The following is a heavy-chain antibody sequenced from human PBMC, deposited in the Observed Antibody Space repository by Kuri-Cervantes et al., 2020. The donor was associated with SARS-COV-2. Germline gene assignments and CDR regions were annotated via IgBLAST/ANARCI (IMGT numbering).Heavy chain of an antibody. D-gene: IGHD1-20*01. J-gene: IGHJ3*02. V-gene: IGHV4-39*01. CDR1: GGSITSNYN. CDR3: ARHMYKSNPGDASDI. Sequence: SETLSLTCTVSGGSITSNYNWGWIRQPPGKGLEWIGTISYSGHTYYNPSLKSRVAMFIDTSKNQFSLKLYSLTAADTSVYYCARHMYKSNPGDASDISGRGTLVTVSS. CDR2: ISYSGHT.